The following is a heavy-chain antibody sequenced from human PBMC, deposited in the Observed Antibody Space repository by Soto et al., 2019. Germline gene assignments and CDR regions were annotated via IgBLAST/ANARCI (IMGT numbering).Heavy chain of an antibody. J-gene: IGHJ4*02. CDR2: VYHTGST. V-gene: IGHV4-4*02. CDR3: ATLLPRIVVVVLLIHS. D-gene: IGHD2-15*01. CDR1: GGSISSANW. Sequence: SETLSLTCVVSGGSISSANWWTWVRQTPGKGLEWIGEVYHTGSTKYTPSLKNRVTISLDKSNNQSSLNLKSVPAADTAVYYCATLLPRIVVVVLLIHSWGQGTLVTVSS.